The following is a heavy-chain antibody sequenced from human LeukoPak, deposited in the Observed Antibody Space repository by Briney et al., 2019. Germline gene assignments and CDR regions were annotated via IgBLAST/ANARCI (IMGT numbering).Heavy chain of an antibody. J-gene: IGHJ5*02. V-gene: IGHV3-21*01. CDR1: GFTFSSYN. CDR2: ISSSSDYI. CDR3: ARGKTSQNIVTRKTYNWFDP. D-gene: IGHD2/OR15-2a*01. Sequence: GGSLRLSCAASGFTFSSYNMNWVRQAPGKGLEWVSSISSSSDYIYYADSVKGRFTISRDNAKDSLYLQMKSLRAEDTAVYYCARGKTSQNIVTRKTYNWFDPWGQGTLVTVSS.